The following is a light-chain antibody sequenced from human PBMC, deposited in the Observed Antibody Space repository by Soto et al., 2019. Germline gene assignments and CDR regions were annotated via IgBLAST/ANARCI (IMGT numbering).Light chain of an antibody. J-gene: IGKJ2*01. V-gene: IGKV1D-13*01. CDR3: QQFRNYPQT. Sequence: AIQLTQSPSSLSASVGDRVTITCRTSQGINSALAWYQQRPGKAPKLLIYDASSLKSGVPARFSGSGSGTDFTLTISSLQPEDFATYFCQQFRNYPQTFGQGTTLEIK. CDR2: DAS. CDR1: QGINSA.